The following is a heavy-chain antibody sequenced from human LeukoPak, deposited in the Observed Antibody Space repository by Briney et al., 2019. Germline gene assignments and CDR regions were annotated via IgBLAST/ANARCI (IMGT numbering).Heavy chain of an antibody. V-gene: IGHV3-23*01. D-gene: IGHD4-17*01. CDR2: ISGSGGGT. J-gene: IGHJ5*02. CDR1: GFTFSSYA. CDR3: AKTYGAGWFDP. Sequence: GGSLRLSCAASGFTFSSYAMSWVRQAPGKGLEWVSAISGSGGGTYYVDSVKGRFTISRDNSKNTLYLQMNSLRAEDTAVYYCAKTYGAGWFDPWGQGTLVTVSS.